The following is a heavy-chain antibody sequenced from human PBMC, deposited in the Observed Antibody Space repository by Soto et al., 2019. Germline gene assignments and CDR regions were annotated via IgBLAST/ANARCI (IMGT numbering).Heavy chain of an antibody. D-gene: IGHD4-17*01. CDR2: ISYDGSNK. V-gene: IGHV3-30-3*01. J-gene: IGHJ4*02. Sequence: QVQLVESGGGVVQPRRSLRLSCAASGFTFSSYAMHWVRQAPGKGLEWVAVISYDGSNKYYADSVKGRFTISRDNSKNTLYLQMNSLRAEDTAVYYCARNGEYGDYAYYWGQGTLVTVSS. CDR1: GFTFSSYA. CDR3: ARNGEYGDYAYY.